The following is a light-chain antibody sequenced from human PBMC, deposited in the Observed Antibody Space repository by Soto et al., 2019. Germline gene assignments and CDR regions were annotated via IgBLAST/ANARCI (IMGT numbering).Light chain of an antibody. CDR2: GAS. V-gene: IGKV3-20*01. J-gene: IGKJ1*01. Sequence: EIVLTQSPGTLSLSPGERATLSRRASQSVSSNNLVWYQQKPGQAPRLLVYGASYRAAGIPDRFSGSGSGTDFTLTISRLEPEDFALYYCQQYGSSPWTFGQGTKVDNK. CDR1: QSVSSNN. CDR3: QQYGSSPWT.